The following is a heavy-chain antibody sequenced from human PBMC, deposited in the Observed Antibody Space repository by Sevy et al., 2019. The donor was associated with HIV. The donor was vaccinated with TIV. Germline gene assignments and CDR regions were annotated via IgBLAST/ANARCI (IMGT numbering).Heavy chain of an antibody. Sequence: KQSQTLSLTCAISGDSVSSNSAAWDWIRQSPSRGLEWLGRTYYMSKWYNDYAVSVKSRITINPDTSKNQFSLQLNSVTPEDTAVYYCARDYRGYYDSSGVDAFDIWGQGTMVTVSS. D-gene: IGHD3-22*01. CDR1: GDSVSSNSAA. CDR3: ARDYRGYYDSSGVDAFDI. V-gene: IGHV6-1*01. J-gene: IGHJ3*02. CDR2: TYYMSKWYN.